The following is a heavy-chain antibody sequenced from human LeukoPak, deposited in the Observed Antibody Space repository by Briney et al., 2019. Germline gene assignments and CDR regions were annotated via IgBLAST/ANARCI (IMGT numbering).Heavy chain of an antibody. CDR2: ISGSGGST. V-gene: IGHV3-23*01. Sequence: PGGSLRLSCAASGFTFSSYAMSWVRQAPGKGLEWVSPISGSGGSTYYADSVKGRFTISRDNSKNTLYLQMNSLRAEDTAVYYCAKDRASYDFWSGYYANDIWGQGTLVTVSS. D-gene: IGHD3-3*01. CDR3: AKDRASYDFWSGYYANDI. J-gene: IGHJ4*02. CDR1: GFTFSSYA.